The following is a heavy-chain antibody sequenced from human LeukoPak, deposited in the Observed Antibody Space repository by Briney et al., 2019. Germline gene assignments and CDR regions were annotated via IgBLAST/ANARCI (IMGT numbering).Heavy chain of an antibody. D-gene: IGHD1-26*01. Sequence: PSETLSLTCTVSGGSVSNYYWSWIRQSPGKGLEWIGYIYSSGSTNYNPSLKSRVTISIDTSKNQFSLKLSSVTAADTAVYYCARIRSRKWGFDYWGQGTLVTVSS. V-gene: IGHV4-59*02. J-gene: IGHJ4*02. CDR3: ARIRSRKWGFDY. CDR1: GGSVSNYY. CDR2: IYSSGST.